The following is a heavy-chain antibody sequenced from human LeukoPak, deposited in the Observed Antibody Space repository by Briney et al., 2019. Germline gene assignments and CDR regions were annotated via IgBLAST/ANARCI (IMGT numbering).Heavy chain of an antibody. J-gene: IGHJ4*02. D-gene: IGHD6-13*01. V-gene: IGHV4-39*07. Sequence: SETLSLTCTVSGGSISSSSYYWGWIRQPPGKGLEWIGSIYYSGSTYYNQSLKSRVTISVDTSKNQFSLKLSSVTAADTAVYYCARVSPDSSSWPAFDYWGQGTLVTVSS. CDR3: ARVSPDSSSWPAFDY. CDR1: GGSISSSSYY. CDR2: IYYSGST.